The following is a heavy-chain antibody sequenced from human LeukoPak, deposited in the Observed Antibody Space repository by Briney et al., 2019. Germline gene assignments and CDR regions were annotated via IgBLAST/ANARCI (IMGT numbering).Heavy chain of an antibody. D-gene: IGHD5-12*01. Sequence: SETLSLTCTVSGGSISSYYWSWIRQPPGKGLEWIGYIYYSGSTYYNPSLKSRVTISVDTSKNQFSLKLRSVTAADTATYYCARQPYSGYEWNWFDPWGQGTLVTVSS. CDR3: ARQPYSGYEWNWFDP. J-gene: IGHJ5*02. V-gene: IGHV4-30-4*01. CDR2: IYYSGST. CDR1: GGSISSYY.